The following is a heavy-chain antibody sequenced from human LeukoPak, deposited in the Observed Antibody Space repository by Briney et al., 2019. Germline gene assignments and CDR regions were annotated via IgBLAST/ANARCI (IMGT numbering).Heavy chain of an antibody. V-gene: IGHV1-18*01. CDR3: ARVPVKVPDYYYYNGMDV. J-gene: IGHJ6*02. D-gene: IGHD4-23*01. Sequence: VASVKVSCKASGYTFTSYGISWVRQAPGQGLEWMGWISAYNGNTDYAQKFQGRVTMTTDTSTSTGYVELRSLRSDDTAVYYCARVPVKVPDYYYYNGMDVWGQGTTVTVSS. CDR1: GYTFTSYG. CDR2: ISAYNGNT.